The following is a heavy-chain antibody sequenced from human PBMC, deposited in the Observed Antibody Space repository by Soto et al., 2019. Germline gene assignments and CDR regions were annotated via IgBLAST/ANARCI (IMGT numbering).Heavy chain of an antibody. J-gene: IGHJ6*02. CDR2: IYPGDSDT. Sequence: PGQPLKISWKGSGDRFTSHWIGWVRQMPGKGLEWMGIIYPGDSDTRYSPSFQGQVTISADKSISTAYLQWSSLKASDTAIYYCARTAAAGKYYYGVDVWGQGTTATVSS. CDR3: ARTAAAGKYYYGVDV. V-gene: IGHV5-51*01. CDR1: GDRFTSHW. D-gene: IGHD6-13*01.